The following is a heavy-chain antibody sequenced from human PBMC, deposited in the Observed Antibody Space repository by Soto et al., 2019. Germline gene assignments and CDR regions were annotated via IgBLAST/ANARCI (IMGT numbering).Heavy chain of an antibody. D-gene: IGHD3-9*01. CDR2: ISGSGGST. CDR3: AKLSRGYYDILTGYSHWFDP. CDR1: GFTFSSYA. J-gene: IGHJ5*02. V-gene: IGHV3-23*01. Sequence: PGGSLRLSCAASGFTFSSYAMSWVRQAPGKGLEWISAISGSGGSTYYADSVKGRFTISRDNSKNTLYLQMNSLRAEDTAVYYCAKLSRGYYDILTGYSHWFDPWGQGTLVTVS.